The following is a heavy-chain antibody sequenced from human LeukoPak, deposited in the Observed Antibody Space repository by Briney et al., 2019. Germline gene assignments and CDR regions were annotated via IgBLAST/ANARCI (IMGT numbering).Heavy chain of an antibody. CDR1: GFTFSSSA. Sequence: GGSLRLSCAASGFTFSSSAMSWVRQAPGKGLEWVSAISNNGDYTYYADSVQGRFTISRDNSKSTLCLQMNSLRAEDTAVYYCAKQLGYCSDGSCYFPYWGQGTLVTVSS. D-gene: IGHD2-15*01. V-gene: IGHV3-23*01. J-gene: IGHJ4*02. CDR3: AKQLGYCSDGSCYFPY. CDR2: ISNNGDYT.